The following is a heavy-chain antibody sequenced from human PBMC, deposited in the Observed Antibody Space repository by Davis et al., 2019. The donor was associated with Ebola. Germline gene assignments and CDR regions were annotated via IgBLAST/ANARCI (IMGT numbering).Heavy chain of an antibody. CDR1: GFSLSTSGVG. V-gene: IGHV2-26*01. Sequence: SGPTLVKPTQTLTLTCTFSGFSLSTSGVGVGWIRQPPGKALEWLAHIFSNDEKSYSTSLKSRLTISKDTSKSQVVLTMTNMDPVDTATYYCARVPLRWPLDAFDIWGQGTTVTVSS. CDR3: ARVPLRWPLDAFDI. J-gene: IGHJ3*02. CDR2: IFSNDEK. D-gene: IGHD4-23*01.